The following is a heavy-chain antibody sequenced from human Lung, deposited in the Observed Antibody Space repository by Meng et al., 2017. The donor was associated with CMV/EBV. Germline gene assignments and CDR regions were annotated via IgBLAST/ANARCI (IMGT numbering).Heavy chain of an antibody. CDR3: ARVAYDFWSGFTYYFDY. J-gene: IGHJ4*02. D-gene: IGHD3-3*01. Sequence: LSLTCAASGFTVSSNYMSWVRQAPGKGLEWVSVIYSGGSTYYADSVKGRFTISRDNSKNTLYLQMNSLRAEDTAVYYCARVAYDFWSGFTYYFDYWGQGTLVTVSS. V-gene: IGHV3-53*01. CDR2: IYSGGST. CDR1: GFTVSSNY.